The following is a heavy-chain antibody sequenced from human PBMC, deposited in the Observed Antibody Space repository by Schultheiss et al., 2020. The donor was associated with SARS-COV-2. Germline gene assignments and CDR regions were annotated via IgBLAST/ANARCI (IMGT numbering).Heavy chain of an antibody. CDR3: ARVTYNWSGDFYFGLDV. CDR1: GGSISWMNDY. V-gene: IGHV4-31*11. Sequence: SETLSLTCVVSGGSISWMNDYWTWIRQPPGKGLEWIGYIYYSGSTYYNPSLKSRIFISVATSKNQFSLKLSSVTAADTAVYYCARVTYNWSGDFYFGLDVWGQGTTVTVAS. D-gene: IGHD1-20*01. J-gene: IGHJ6*02. CDR2: IYYSGST.